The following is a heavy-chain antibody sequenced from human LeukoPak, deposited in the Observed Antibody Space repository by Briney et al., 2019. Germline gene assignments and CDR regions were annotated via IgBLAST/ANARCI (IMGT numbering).Heavy chain of an antibody. V-gene: IGHV4-59*01. J-gene: IGHJ4*02. Sequence: PAETLSLTCTVSGGSISSYYWSWIRQPPGKGLEWIGYIYYSGSTNYNPSLKSRVTISVDTSKNQFSLKLSSVTAADTAVYYCARVDPDSSSTLEVFDYWGQGTLVTVSS. CDR3: ARVDPDSSSTLEVFDY. D-gene: IGHD6-6*01. CDR1: GGSISSYY. CDR2: IYYSGST.